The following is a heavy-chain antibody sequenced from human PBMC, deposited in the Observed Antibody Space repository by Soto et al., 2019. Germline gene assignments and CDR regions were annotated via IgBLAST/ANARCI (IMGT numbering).Heavy chain of an antibody. CDR2: INPNSGGR. D-gene: IGHD2-2*01. J-gene: IGHJ4*02. Sequence: QVQLVQSGAEVKKPGASVKVSCKASGYTFTGYYMHWVRQAPGQGLEWMGWINPNSGGRNYAQKFQGWVTRTRDTSISTAYMELSRLRSDDTAVYYCAREGCSSTGCYDSWGQGTLVTVSS. V-gene: IGHV1-2*04. CDR1: GYTFTGYY. CDR3: AREGCSSTGCYDS.